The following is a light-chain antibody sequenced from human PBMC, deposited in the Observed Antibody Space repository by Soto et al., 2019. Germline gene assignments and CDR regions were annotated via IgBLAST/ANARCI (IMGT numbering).Light chain of an antibody. V-gene: IGLV2-14*01. CDR2: EVS. CDR1: SSDIGGYNS. Sequence: QSALTQPASVSGSPGQSITISCTGTSSDIGGYNSVSWYQQHPGKAPKLMLFEVSDRPSGVSNRFSGSKSGNTASLTISGIQAEDEAAYYGSSYTTRGTLVFGGGTKVTVL. J-gene: IGLJ2*01. CDR3: SSYTTRGTLV.